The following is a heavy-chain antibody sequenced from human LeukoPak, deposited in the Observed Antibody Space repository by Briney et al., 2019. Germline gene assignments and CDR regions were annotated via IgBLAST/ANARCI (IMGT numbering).Heavy chain of an antibody. CDR1: GGSFSGYY. D-gene: IGHD3-10*01. CDR3: YQVVYYFDY. J-gene: IGHJ4*02. V-gene: IGHV4-34*01. CDR2: INHSGST. Sequence: SETLSLTCAVYGGSFSGYYWSWIRQPPGKGLEWIGEINHSGSTNYNPSLKSRVTISVDTSKNQFSLKLSSVTADYYGSGSYYQVVYYFDYWGQGTLVTVSS.